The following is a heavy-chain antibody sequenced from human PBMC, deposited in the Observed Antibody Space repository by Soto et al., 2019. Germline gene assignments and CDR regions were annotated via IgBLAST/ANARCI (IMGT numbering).Heavy chain of an antibody. D-gene: IGHD5-12*01. CDR2: IIGRGGVT. Sequence: WGSLRLSCAASGFTFSSYVMSWVRQAPGKGLEWVSAIIGRGGVTYYADSVKGRFTISRDNAKNSLYLQMNSLRADDTAVYYCARKRYSAYFFDYWGRGTLVTVSS. J-gene: IGHJ4*02. V-gene: IGHV3-23*01. CDR1: GFTFSSYV. CDR3: ARKRYSAYFFDY.